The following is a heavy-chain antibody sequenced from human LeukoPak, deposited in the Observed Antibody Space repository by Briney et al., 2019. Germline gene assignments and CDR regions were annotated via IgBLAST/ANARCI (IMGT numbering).Heavy chain of an antibody. J-gene: IGHJ4*02. CDR1: GFTFSSYE. CDR2: ISSSGSTI. Sequence: GGSLRLSCAASGFTFSSYEMKWVRQAAGKGLEWVSYISSSGSTIYYADSVKGRFTISRDNAKNALYLQMNSLRAEDTAVYYCARGYLSSTRTHYFDYWGQGTLVTVSS. D-gene: IGHD6-13*01. V-gene: IGHV3-48*03. CDR3: ARGYLSSTRTHYFDY.